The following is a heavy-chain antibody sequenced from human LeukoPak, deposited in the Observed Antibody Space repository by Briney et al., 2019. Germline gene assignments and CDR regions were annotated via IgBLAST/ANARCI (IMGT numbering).Heavy chain of an antibody. Sequence: GGSLRLSCAASGFTFNNYAMHWVRQAPGKGLEWVAVISNDGSNKYYADSVKGRLTISRENAKNSLYLQMNSLTAGDTAVYYCAGAGSETQWRAFDFWGQGALVIVFS. J-gene: IGHJ4*02. CDR3: AGAGSETQWRAFDF. D-gene: IGHD6-19*01. V-gene: IGHV3-30*14. CDR1: GFTFNNYA. CDR2: ISNDGSNK.